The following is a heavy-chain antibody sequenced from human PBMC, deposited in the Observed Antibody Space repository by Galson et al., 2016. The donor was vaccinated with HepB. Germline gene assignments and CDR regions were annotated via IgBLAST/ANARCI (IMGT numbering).Heavy chain of an antibody. D-gene: IGHD6-19*01. CDR1: GFTLSGYW. V-gene: IGHV3-74*01. Sequence: SLRLSCAASGFTLSGYWMYWVRQAPGKGLVWVSRIDTAGNTATYADSVRGRFIISRDNSKNTLYLQMNSLRAEDTAIYYCAKDRRQWLDSDIDYWGQGTLVTVSS. CDR3: AKDRRQWLDSDIDY. CDR2: IDTAGNTA. J-gene: IGHJ4*02.